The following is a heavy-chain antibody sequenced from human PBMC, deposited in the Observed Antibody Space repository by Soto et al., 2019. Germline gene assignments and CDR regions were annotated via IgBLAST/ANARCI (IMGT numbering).Heavy chain of an antibody. D-gene: IGHD3-16*02. J-gene: IGHJ4*02. Sequence: SGPTLVNPTQTLTLTCTFSEFSLSTSGVGVGWIRQPPGKALEWLALIYWNDDKRYSPSLKSRLTITKDTSKHQVVLTMTNMDPVDTATYYCAHSYDYVWGSYRMTFDYWGQGTLVTVSS. CDR3: AHSYDYVWGSYRMTFDY. V-gene: IGHV2-5*01. CDR2: IYWNDDK. CDR1: EFSLSTSGVG.